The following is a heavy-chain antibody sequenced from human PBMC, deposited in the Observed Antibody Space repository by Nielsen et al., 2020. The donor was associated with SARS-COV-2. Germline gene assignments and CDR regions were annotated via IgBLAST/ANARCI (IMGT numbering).Heavy chain of an antibody. CDR1: GFTFGDYY. Sequence: GESLKISCAASGFTFGDYYMSWIRQAPGKGLEWVSYMSGSGGSGAYTNYANSVKGRFTISRDNARNSVYLQMNSLRADDTAVYYCARARELYRWFDAWGQGTLVTVSS. CDR2: MSGSGGSGAYT. J-gene: IGHJ5*02. V-gene: IGHV3-11*05. D-gene: IGHD3-10*01. CDR3: ARARELYRWFDA.